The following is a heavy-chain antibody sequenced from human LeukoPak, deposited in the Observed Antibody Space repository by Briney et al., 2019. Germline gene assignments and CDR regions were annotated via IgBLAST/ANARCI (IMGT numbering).Heavy chain of an antibody. J-gene: IGHJ4*02. CDR2: IIPIFGTA. D-gene: IGHD6-13*01. CDR3: ARGRYSSSCPDY. Sequence: GSSVKVSCKASGRTFSSYAISWVRQAPGQGLEWMGGIIPIFGTANYAQKFQGRVTITADESTSTAYMELSSLRSDYTAVYYCARGRYSSSCPDYWGQGTLVTVSS. V-gene: IGHV1-69*01. CDR1: GRTFSSYA.